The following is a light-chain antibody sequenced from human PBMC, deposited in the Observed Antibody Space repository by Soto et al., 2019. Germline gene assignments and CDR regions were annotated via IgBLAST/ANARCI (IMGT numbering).Light chain of an antibody. Sequence: QSVLTQPPSASGTPGQRVTISCSGSSSSIGSNTVNWYQQLPGTAPILLIYGHNQRPSGVPDRFSGSRSGTSASLAISGLQSEDEADYYCAAWDDSLNGRVFGGGTKLTVL. V-gene: IGLV1-44*01. CDR2: GHN. CDR1: SSSIGSNT. J-gene: IGLJ2*01. CDR3: AAWDDSLNGRV.